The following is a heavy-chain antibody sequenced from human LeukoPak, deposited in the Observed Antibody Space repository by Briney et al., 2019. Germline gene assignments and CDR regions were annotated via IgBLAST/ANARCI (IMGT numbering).Heavy chain of an antibody. CDR1: GGTVISYA. CDR3: ARARYCSGGSCYGETYYYGMDV. V-gene: IGHV1-69*06. Sequence: GASVTVSCTSSGGTVISYAISWVRQAPAQGLGWMGGVNPIFGTANYAQKFQGRVTITADKSTSTAYMELSSLRSEDTAVYYCARARYCSGGSCYGETYYYGMDVWGKGATVTVSS. J-gene: IGHJ6*04. CDR2: VNPIFGTA. D-gene: IGHD2-15*01.